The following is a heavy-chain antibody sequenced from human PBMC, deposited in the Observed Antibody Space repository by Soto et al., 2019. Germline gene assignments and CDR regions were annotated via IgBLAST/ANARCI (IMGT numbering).Heavy chain of an antibody. Sequence: VKVSCKASGGTFSSYAISWVRQAPGQGLEWMGGIIPIFGTANYAQKFQGRVTITADESTSTAYMELSSLRSEDTAVYYCARDIVVVPAAGGGYYYYGMDVWGQGTTVTVSS. D-gene: IGHD2-2*01. V-gene: IGHV1-69*13. J-gene: IGHJ6*02. CDR1: GGTFSSYA. CDR2: IIPIFGTA. CDR3: ARDIVVVPAAGGGYYYYGMDV.